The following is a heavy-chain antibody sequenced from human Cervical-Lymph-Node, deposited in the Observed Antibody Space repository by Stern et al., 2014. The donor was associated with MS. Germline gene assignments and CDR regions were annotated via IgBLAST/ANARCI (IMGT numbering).Heavy chain of an antibody. D-gene: IGHD2-21*02. CDR2: IWHDGSNK. Sequence: VQLVESGGDVVQPGRPLRLSCAASGFTFNTYGMHWVRQAPGKGLEWVAIIWHDGSNKYYADSVKGRFTISRDNSKNTLYLQMNSLRAEDTAVYYCARDACGGDCYGSQDYWGQGSLVTVSS. V-gene: IGHV3-33*01. J-gene: IGHJ4*02. CDR3: ARDACGGDCYGSQDY. CDR1: GFTFNTYG.